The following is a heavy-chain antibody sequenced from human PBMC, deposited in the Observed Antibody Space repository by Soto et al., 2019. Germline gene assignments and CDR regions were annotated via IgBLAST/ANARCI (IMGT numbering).Heavy chain of an antibody. CDR1: GFSLSNARMG. J-gene: IGHJ4*02. CDR2: IFSNDEK. CDR3: ARMKIAVAGNFDY. V-gene: IGHV2-26*01. Sequence: QVTLKESGPVLVKPTETLTLTCTVSGFSLSNARMGVSWIRQPPGKALEWLAHIFSNDEKSYSTSLKSRLTISKDTSKSQVVLTMTNLDPVDTATYYCARMKIAVAGNFDYWGQGTPVTVSS. D-gene: IGHD6-19*01.